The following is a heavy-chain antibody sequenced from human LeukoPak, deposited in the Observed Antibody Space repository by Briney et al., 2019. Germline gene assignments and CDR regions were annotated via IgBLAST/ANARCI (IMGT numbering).Heavy chain of an antibody. D-gene: IGHD6-19*01. CDR3: ARDSSGWYNGYYGMDV. CDR1: GFTFSSYS. J-gene: IGHJ6*02. V-gene: IGHV3-21*01. CDR2: ISSSSSYI. Sequence: PGGSLRLSCAASGFTFSSYSMNWVHQAPGKGLEWVSSISSSSSYIYYADSVKGRFTISRDNAKNSLYLQMNSLRAEDTAVYYCARDSSGWYNGYYGMDVWGQGTTVTVSS.